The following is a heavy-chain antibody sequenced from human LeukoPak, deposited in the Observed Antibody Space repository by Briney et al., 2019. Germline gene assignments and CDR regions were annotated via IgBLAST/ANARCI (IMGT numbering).Heavy chain of an antibody. CDR3: ARGISYYDSSGYYNNWFDP. V-gene: IGHV4-30-2*01. CDR2: IYHSGST. J-gene: IGHJ5*02. D-gene: IGHD3-22*01. Sequence: SETLSLTCAVSGGSISSGGYSWSWIRQPPGKDLEWIGYIYHSGSTYYNPSLKSRVTISVDRSKNQFSLKLSSVTAADTAVYYCARGISYYDSSGYYNNWFDPRGQGTLVTVSS. CDR1: GGSISSGGYS.